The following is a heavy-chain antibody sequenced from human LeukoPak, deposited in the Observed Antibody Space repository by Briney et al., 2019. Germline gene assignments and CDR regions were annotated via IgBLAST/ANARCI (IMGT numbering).Heavy chain of an antibody. CDR3: AKGKVGATFDAFDI. D-gene: IGHD1-26*01. CDR2: ISWNSGSI. J-gene: IGHJ3*02. CDR1: GFTFDDYA. V-gene: IGHV3-9*01. Sequence: PAGRSLRLSCAASGFTFDDYAMHWVRQAPGKGLEWVSGISWNSGSIGYADSVKGRFTISRDNAKNSLYLQMNSLRAEETALYYCAKGKVGATFDAFDIWGQGTMVTVSS.